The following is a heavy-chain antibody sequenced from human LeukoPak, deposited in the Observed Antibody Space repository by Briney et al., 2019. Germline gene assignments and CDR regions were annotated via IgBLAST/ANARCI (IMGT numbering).Heavy chain of an antibody. D-gene: IGHD5-18*01. CDR3: ARIPSGDVDTAMAMYYHYGMDV. J-gene: IGHJ6*02. CDR1: GGTFSSHT. Sequence: SVKVSCKASGGTFSSHTISWVRQAPEQGLEWMGRIIPLFGIVNYAQKFQDRVTITADKSTSTAYMEVSSLRSEDTAVYYCARIPSGDVDTAMAMYYHYGMDVWGQGTTVTVSS. CDR2: IIPLFGIV. V-gene: IGHV1-69*02.